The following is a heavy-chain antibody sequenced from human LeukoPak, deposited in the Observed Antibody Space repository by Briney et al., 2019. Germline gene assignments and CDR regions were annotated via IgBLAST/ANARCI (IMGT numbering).Heavy chain of an antibody. Sequence: SETLSLTCTVSGGSISSFYWSWIRQPPGKRLEWIGYIYYSGTTNYNPSLKSRVTISIDTSNNQFSLRLSSVTAADTAVYYCARATSMVRYYFDYWGQGTLVTVSS. CDR2: IYYSGTT. J-gene: IGHJ4*02. D-gene: IGHD3-10*01. V-gene: IGHV4-59*01. CDR1: GGSISSFY. CDR3: ARATSMVRYYFDY.